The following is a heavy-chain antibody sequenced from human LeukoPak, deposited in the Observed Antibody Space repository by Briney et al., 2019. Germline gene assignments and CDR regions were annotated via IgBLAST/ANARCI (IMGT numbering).Heavy chain of an antibody. D-gene: IGHD6-19*01. V-gene: IGHV3-53*01. CDR3: ARDPSSGWYPKYFQH. CDR1: GFTVSSNY. J-gene: IGHJ1*01. Sequence: GGSLRLSCAASGFTVSSNYMSWVRQAPGKGLECVSVIYSDDNSYYADSVKGRFTISRDNSKNTLYLQMNSLRAEDTAVYYCARDPSSGWYPKYFQHWGPGTLVTVSS. CDR2: IYSDDNS.